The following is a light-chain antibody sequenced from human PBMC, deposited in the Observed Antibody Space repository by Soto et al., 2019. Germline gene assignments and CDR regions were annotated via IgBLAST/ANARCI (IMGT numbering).Light chain of an antibody. V-gene: IGLV1-47*01. Sequence: QSVLTQPPSASGTPGQRFTISCSGSSSNIGSNYVYWYQQLSGTAPKLLIYRNNQRPSGVPDRFSGSKSGTSASLAISGLRSEDEADYYCAAWDDSLSGWVFGGGTKLTVL. CDR1: SSNIGSNY. J-gene: IGLJ3*02. CDR3: AAWDDSLSGWV. CDR2: RNN.